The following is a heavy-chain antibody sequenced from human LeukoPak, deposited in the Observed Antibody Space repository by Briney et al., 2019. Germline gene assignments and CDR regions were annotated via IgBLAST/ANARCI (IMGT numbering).Heavy chain of an antibody. CDR3: ARDAYYYDSSGYPSH. J-gene: IGHJ4*02. Sequence: SVKVSCKASGGTFSSYAISWVRQAPGQGLEWMGGIIPILGIANYAQKFQGRVTITADKSTNTAYMELSSLRSEDTAVYYCARDAYYYDSSGYPSHWGQGNLVTVSS. CDR1: GGTFSSYA. V-gene: IGHV1-69*04. CDR2: IIPILGIA. D-gene: IGHD3-22*01.